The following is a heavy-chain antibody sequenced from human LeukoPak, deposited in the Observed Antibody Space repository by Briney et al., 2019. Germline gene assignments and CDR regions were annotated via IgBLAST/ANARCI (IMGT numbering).Heavy chain of an antibody. Sequence: PSETLSLTCTVSGGSISSGDYYWSWIRQPPGKGLEWIGHISYSGNSYCNPSLKSRLTISIDTSKNQFFLRLNSVTAADTAVYYCARVRGYCSGATCYDIIDYWGQGTLVTVSS. V-gene: IGHV4-30-4*01. CDR3: ARVRGYCSGATCYDIIDY. J-gene: IGHJ4*02. CDR2: ISYSGNS. CDR1: GGSISSGDYY. D-gene: IGHD2-15*01.